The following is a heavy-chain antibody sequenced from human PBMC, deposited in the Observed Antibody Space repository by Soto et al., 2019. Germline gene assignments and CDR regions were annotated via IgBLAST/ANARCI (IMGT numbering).Heavy chain of an antibody. D-gene: IGHD3-10*01. Sequence: QVQLVQSGAEVKKSGSSVKVSCKAPGGTFSSYAISWVRQAPGQGLEWMGGIIPIFGTVRYAQKFQGRVTITADESTTXAYMELSSLRSEDTAVYYCARGVYGSGSYYFDHWGQGSLVTVSS. CDR2: IIPIFGTV. CDR3: ARGVYGSGSYYFDH. V-gene: IGHV1-69*12. J-gene: IGHJ4*02. CDR1: GGTFSSYA.